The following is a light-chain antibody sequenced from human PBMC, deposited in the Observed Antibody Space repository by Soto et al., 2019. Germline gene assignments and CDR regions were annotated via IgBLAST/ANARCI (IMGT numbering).Light chain of an antibody. J-gene: IGLJ2*01. Sequence: QSVLTQPPSVSAAPGQKVTISCSGSSSKIGNNYISWYQQLPGTAPKLLIYDNNKRPSGIPDRFSGSKSGTSATLGTTGLQTGDEADYYCGTWDSSLSVVVFGGGTQLTVL. CDR1: SSKIGNNY. CDR2: DNN. CDR3: GTWDSSLSVVV. V-gene: IGLV1-51*01.